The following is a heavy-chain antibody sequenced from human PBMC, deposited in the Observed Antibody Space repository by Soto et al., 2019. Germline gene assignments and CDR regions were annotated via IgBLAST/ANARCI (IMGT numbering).Heavy chain of an antibody. CDR1: GGSISSGGYY. D-gene: IGHD4-4*01. J-gene: IGHJ5*02. V-gene: IGHV4-31*03. Sequence: PSETLSLTCTVSGGSISSGGYYWSWIRQHPGKGLEWIGYIYYSGSTYYNPSLKSRVTISVDTSKNQFSLKLSSVTAADTAVYYCARGTTGNWFDPWGQGTLVTVSS. CDR3: ARGTTGNWFDP. CDR2: IYYSGST.